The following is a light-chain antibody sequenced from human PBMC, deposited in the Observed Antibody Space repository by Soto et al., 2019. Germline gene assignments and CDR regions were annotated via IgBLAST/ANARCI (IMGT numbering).Light chain of an antibody. CDR2: RNN. CDR3: AAWDDSLSAL. CDR1: SSNIGGNY. Sequence: QSVLTQPPSASGTPGQRVTISCSGSSSNIGGNYVYWYHQLPGAAPKLLIYRNNHRPSGVPDRFSGSKSGTSASLAISGLRSEDESDYYCAAWDDSLSALFGGGTKLTVL. J-gene: IGLJ2*01. V-gene: IGLV1-47*01.